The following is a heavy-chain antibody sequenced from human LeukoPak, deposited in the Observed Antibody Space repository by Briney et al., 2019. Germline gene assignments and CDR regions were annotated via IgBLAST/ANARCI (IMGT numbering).Heavy chain of an antibody. CDR1: GFDFSGAY. D-gene: IGHD1-26*01. CDR3: VTDANRILGARGTGY. Sequence: GGSLRLSCAASGFDFSGAYMNWVRQAPGKGLEWVGLIKNKHEHQATDYAAPVRERFIITRDDSSSTLFLQMNSLKTKDTAVYYCVTDANRILGARGTGYWGQEILVTVSS. V-gene: IGHV3-15*07. J-gene: IGHJ4*02. CDR2: IKNKHEHQAT.